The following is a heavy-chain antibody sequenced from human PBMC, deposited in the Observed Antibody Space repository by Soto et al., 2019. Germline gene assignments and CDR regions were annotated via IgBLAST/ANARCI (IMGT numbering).Heavy chain of an antibody. CDR2: TYYKSKWNT. V-gene: IGHV6-1*01. Sequence: PSQTLSLTCAISGDSVSSSSSAWNWIRQSPSRGLEWLGGTYYKSKWNTDYALSVKSRISINPDTSKNQVSLHLHSVTPEDTAVYYCTGITWFRGMDVWGQGTPVTVSS. D-gene: IGHD3-10*01. CDR1: GDSVSSSSSA. J-gene: IGHJ6*02. CDR3: TGITWFRGMDV.